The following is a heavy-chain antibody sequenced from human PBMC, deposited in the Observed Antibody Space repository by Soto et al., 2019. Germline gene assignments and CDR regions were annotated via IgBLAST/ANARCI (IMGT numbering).Heavy chain of an antibody. CDR1: GFTFNNYV. Sequence: GGSLRLSCAASGFTFNNYVMSWVRQAPGKGLDWVSVISDSGRTPTYADSVKGRFTISRDNFKNTLYLQMNSLRAEDTAVYFCARLDGGYCSGGSCRALFDYWGQGTLVTVSS. CDR3: ARLDGGYCSGGSCRALFDY. V-gene: IGHV3-23*01. CDR2: ISDSGRTP. J-gene: IGHJ4*02. D-gene: IGHD2-15*01.